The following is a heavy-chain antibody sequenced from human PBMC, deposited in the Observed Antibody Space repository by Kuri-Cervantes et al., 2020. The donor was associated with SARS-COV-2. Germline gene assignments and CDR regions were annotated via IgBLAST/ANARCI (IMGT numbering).Heavy chain of an antibody. J-gene: IGHJ6*03. CDR2: ISAYNGNT. D-gene: IGHD3-9*01. CDR3: ARDTAIGHYDILTGYYNANYYYYMDV. V-gene: IGHV1-18*01. Sequence: ASVKVSCKASGYTFTSYGISWVRQAPGQGLEWMGWISAYNGNTNYAQKLQGRVTMTTDTSTSTVYMELSSLRSEDTAVYYCARDTAIGHYDILTGYYNANYYYYMDVWGKGTTVTVSS. CDR1: GYTFTSYG.